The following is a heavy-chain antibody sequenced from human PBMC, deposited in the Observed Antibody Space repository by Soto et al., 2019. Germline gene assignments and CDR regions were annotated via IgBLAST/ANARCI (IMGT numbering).Heavy chain of an antibody. CDR1: GVSIGSNYY. Sequence: QVLLQESGPGLVQPSGPLSLSCVVSGVSIGSNYYWGWVRQYPGKGLEWLGDMSHIGSVNYNPSLNIRVTISMDKSQNQFSLKLISVSAADTAVYYCARSLGWYAVDDWGQGTVVIVS. D-gene: IGHD6-19*01. J-gene: IGHJ4*02. CDR3: ARSLGWYAVDD. V-gene: IGHV4-4*02. CDR2: MSHIGSV.